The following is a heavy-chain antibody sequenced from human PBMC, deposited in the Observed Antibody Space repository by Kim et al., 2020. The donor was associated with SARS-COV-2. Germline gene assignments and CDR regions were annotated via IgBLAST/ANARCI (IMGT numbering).Heavy chain of an antibody. J-gene: IGHJ4*02. CDR2: INPSGGST. CDR1: GYTFTSYY. CDR3: ARDLRWDYYDSSGSGYFDY. D-gene: IGHD3-22*01. V-gene: IGHV1-46*01. Sequence: ASVKVSCKASGYTFTSYYMHWVRQAPGQGLEWMGIINPSGGSTSYAQKFQGRVTMTRDTSTSTVYMELSSLRSEDTAVYYCARDLRWDYYDSSGSGYFDYWGQGTLVTVSS.